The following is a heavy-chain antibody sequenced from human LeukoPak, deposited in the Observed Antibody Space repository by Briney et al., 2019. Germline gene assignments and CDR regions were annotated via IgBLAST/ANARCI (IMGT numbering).Heavy chain of an antibody. V-gene: IGHV1-46*01. CDR3: ARGPLEYCSGGSCYSGRNWFDP. Sequence: GASVKVSCKASGYTFTTYYMHWVRQAPGKGLEWMGKINPTGGSTTYAQKFQGRVTMTRDTSISTAYMNLRRLTSDDTAVYYCARGPLEYCSGGSCYSGRNWFDPWGQGTLVTVSS. CDR1: GYTFTTYY. J-gene: IGHJ5*02. D-gene: IGHD2-15*01. CDR2: INPTGGST.